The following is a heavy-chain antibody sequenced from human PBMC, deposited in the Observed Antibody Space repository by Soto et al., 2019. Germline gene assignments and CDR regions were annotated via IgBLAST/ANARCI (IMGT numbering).Heavy chain of an antibody. Sequence: SETLSLTCTVSGGSISSYYWSWIRQPPGKGLEWIGYIYYSGSTNYNPSLKSRVTISVDTSKNQFSLKLSSVTAADTAVYYCARHISAKGYFDYWGQGTLVTVSS. CDR1: GGSISSYY. CDR2: IYYSGST. V-gene: IGHV4-59*08. J-gene: IGHJ4*02. CDR3: ARHISAKGYFDY.